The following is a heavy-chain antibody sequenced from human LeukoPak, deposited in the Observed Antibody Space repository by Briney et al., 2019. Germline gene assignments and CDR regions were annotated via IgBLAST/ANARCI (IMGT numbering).Heavy chain of an antibody. J-gene: IGHJ4*02. V-gene: IGHV4-39*01. CDR3: ASEYESTEDYFDH. D-gene: IGHD3-22*01. CDR1: GGSISSSSYY. CDR2: IHHSGST. Sequence: PWETLSLTCAVSGGSISSSSYYWGWIRQAPGKGLEWIGTIHHSGSTHYNPSLKSRVTISVDTSKNQFSLKLSSVTAADTAVYYCASEYESTEDYFDHWGQGTLVTVSS.